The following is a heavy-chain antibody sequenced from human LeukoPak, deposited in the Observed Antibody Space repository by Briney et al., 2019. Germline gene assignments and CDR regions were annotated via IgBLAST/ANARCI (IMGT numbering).Heavy chain of an antibody. CDR1: GYTFTGYY. Sequence: ASVKVSCKASGYTFTGYYLHWVRQAPGQGLEWMGWINPNSDGTNYAQKFQGRVTMTRDTSITTAYMELSRLRSDDTAVYYCAKNLGAVAATNWFDPWGQGTLVTVSS. CDR3: AKNLGAVAATNWFDP. J-gene: IGHJ5*02. D-gene: IGHD6-19*01. CDR2: INPNSDGT. V-gene: IGHV1-2*02.